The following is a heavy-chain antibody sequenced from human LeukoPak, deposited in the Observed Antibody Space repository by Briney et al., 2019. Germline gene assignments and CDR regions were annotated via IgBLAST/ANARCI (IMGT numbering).Heavy chain of an antibody. V-gene: IGHV4-59*01. J-gene: IGHJ2*01. CDR1: GGSFSGYY. Sequence: SETLSLTCAVYGGSFSGYYWSWIRQPPGKGLEWIGSIYYSGSTNYNPSLKSRVTISVDTSKNQFSLKLSSVTAADTAVYYCARVKVITRWYFDLWGRGTLVTVSS. CDR2: IYYSGST. CDR3: ARVKVITRWYFDL. D-gene: IGHD3-22*01.